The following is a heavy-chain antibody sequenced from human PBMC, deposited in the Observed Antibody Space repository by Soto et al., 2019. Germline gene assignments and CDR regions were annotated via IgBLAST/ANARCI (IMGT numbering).Heavy chain of an antibody. CDR3: AKWVVAAAMHNWFDP. V-gene: IGHV3-23*01. Sequence: GGSLRLSCGASGFTFSSYAMSWVRQAPGKGPEWVAGISSTGAGTYYAASVKGRFTVSRDNPKNTLFLQMNSLRVEDTAVYFCAKWVVAAAMHNWFDPWGQGTLVTVSS. CDR2: ISSTGAGT. D-gene: IGHD2-2*01. J-gene: IGHJ5*02. CDR1: GFTFSSYA.